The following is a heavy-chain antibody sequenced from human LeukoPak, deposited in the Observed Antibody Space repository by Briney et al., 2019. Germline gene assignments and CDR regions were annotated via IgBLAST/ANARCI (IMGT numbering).Heavy chain of an antibody. CDR2: INHSGST. V-gene: IGHV4-34*01. Sequence: SETLSLTCAVYGGSLSGYYWSWIRQPPGKGLEWIGEINHSGSTNYNPSLKSRVTISVDTSKNQFSLKLSSVTAADTAVYYCARGGIVGATADAFDIWGQGTMVTVSS. CDR3: ARGGIVGATADAFDI. CDR1: GGSLSGYY. J-gene: IGHJ3*02. D-gene: IGHD1-26*01.